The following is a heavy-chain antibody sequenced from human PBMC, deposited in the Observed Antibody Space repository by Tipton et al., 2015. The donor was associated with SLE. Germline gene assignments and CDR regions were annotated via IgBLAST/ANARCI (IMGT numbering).Heavy chain of an antibody. CDR2: IYTTGDT. CDR1: GGSFSDYY. J-gene: IGHJ6*02. D-gene: IGHD3-10*01. CDR3: ARNVVEVGLSMVQGVMTQVVYYRGMDV. Sequence: TLSLTCAVYGGSFSDYYSTWIRQPAGKGLEWIGHIYTTGDTNYNPSLKSRVTIFIDTSKNQFSLRVRSVTAADTAVYYCARNVVEVGLSMVQGVMTQVVYYRGMDVWGQGTTVTVSS. V-gene: IGHV4-4*08.